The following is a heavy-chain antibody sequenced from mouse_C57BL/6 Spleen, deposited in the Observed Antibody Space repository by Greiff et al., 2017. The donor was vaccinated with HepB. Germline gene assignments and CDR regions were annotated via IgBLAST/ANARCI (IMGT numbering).Heavy chain of an antibody. CDR2: IYPGGGYN. V-gene: IGHV1-63*01. CDR3: ARGGYGEAWFAY. Sequence: QVQLQQSGAELVRPGTSVKMSCKASGYTFTNYWIGWAKQRPGHGLEWIGDIYPGGGYNNYNEKFKGKATLTADKSSSTAYMQCSSLTSEDSAIYYWARGGYGEAWFAYWGQGTLVTVSA. J-gene: IGHJ3*01. D-gene: IGHD2-2*01. CDR1: GYTFTNYW.